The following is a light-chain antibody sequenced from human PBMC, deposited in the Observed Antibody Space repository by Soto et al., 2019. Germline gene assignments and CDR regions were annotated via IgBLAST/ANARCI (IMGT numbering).Light chain of an antibody. Sequence: QSALTQPASVSGSPGQSITISCTGTSSDVGSYNLVSWYQQHPGKAPKLMIYEGSKRPSGVSNRFSGSKSGNTASLTISGLQAADEADYYCCSYAGSSTPLVFGGGTKLTVL. V-gene: IGLV2-23*01. CDR3: CSYAGSSTPLV. CDR1: SSDVGSYNL. CDR2: EGS. J-gene: IGLJ3*02.